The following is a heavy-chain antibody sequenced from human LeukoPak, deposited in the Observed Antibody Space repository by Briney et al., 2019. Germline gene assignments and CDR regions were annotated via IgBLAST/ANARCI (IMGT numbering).Heavy chain of an antibody. CDR1: GFTFSDHY. D-gene: IGHD4-17*01. Sequence: GRSLRLSCTASGFTFSDHYMSWFRLSPGKGLEWLSYITGSGSITDYADSVKGRFTISRDNAKNTMFLQMNSLRPEDTAVYYCARDPDYGDPEWGQGTMVTVSS. V-gene: IGHV3-11*01. J-gene: IGHJ4*02. CDR3: ARDPDYGDPE. CDR2: ITGSGSIT.